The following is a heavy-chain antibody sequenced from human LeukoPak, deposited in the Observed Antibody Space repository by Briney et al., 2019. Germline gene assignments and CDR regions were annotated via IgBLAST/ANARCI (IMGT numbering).Heavy chain of an antibody. CDR1: GFNISNYW. V-gene: IGHV3-7*01. Sequence: PGGSLRLSCAASGFNISNYWMSWVRQAPGEGLDWVANTKQDGSDSYYADSVTGRFTFSRDNAKNLLSLEMNRLRAEDTAVYYCARWSTSFDLWGQGILVTVSS. D-gene: IGHD3-3*01. CDR3: ARWSTSFDL. J-gene: IGHJ4*02. CDR2: TKQDGSDS.